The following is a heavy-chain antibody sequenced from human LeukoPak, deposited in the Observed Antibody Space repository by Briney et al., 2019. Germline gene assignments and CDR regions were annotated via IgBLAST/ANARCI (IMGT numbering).Heavy chain of an antibody. CDR2: IYTSGST. J-gene: IGHJ1*01. V-gene: IGHV4-61*02. CDR3: ARDPRGYCSSTSCYTH. Sequence: SETLSLTCTVSGGSISSGSYYWSWIRQPAGKGLEWIGRIYTSGSTNYNPSLKSRVTISVDTSKNQFSLKLSSVTAADTAVYYCARDPRGYCSSTSCYTHWGQGTLVTVSS. CDR1: GGSISSGSYY. D-gene: IGHD2-2*02.